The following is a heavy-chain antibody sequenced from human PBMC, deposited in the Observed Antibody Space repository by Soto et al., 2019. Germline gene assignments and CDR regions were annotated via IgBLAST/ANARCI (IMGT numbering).Heavy chain of an antibody. D-gene: IGHD2-2*01. CDR2: IIPSFGTA. CDR3: AKGGRRPYCSSTSGDDAFDI. CDR1: GGTFSSYA. J-gene: IGHJ3*02. Sequence: SVKVSCKASGGTFSSYAISWVRPAPGQGLEWMGGIIPSFGTAKYAQKFQGRVTITADESTSTAYMELSSLRSEDTAVYYCAKGGRRPYCSSTSGDDAFDIWGQGTMVTVSS. V-gene: IGHV1-69*13.